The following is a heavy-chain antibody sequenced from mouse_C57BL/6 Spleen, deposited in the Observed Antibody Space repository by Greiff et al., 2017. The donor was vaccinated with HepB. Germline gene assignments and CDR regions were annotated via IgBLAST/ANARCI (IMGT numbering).Heavy chain of an antibody. V-gene: IGHV14-2*01. D-gene: IGHD2-13*01. CDR3: AGVRDPYFDY. CDR2: IDPEDGET. CDR1: GFNIKDYY. J-gene: IGHJ2*01. Sequence: EVKLQQSGAELVKPGASVKLSCTASGFNIKDYYMHWVKQRTEQGLEWIGRIDPEDGETKYAPKFQGKATITADTSSNTAYLQLSSLTSEDTAVYYCAGVRDPYFDYWGQGTTLTVSS.